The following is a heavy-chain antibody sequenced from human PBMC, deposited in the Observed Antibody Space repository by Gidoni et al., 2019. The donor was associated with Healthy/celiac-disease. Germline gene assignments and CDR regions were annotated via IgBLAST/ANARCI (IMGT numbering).Heavy chain of an antibody. CDR1: GFTFGDYS. CDR2: ISWNSGSI. J-gene: IGHJ6*03. V-gene: IGHV3-9*01. D-gene: IGHD3-3*01. CDR3: AKASGTIFGVVIYKGVHHYYYYYMDV. Sequence: EVQLVASGGGLVQPGRSLRLSCAAPGFTFGDYSMHWVLQAPGKGLEWVSGISWNSGSIGYADSVKGRFTISRDNAKNSLYLQMNSLRAEDTALYYCAKASGTIFGVVIYKGVHHYYYYYMDVWGKGTTVTVSS.